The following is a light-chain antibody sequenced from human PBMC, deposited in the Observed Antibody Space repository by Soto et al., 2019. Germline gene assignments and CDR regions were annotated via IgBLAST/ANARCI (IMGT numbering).Light chain of an antibody. J-gene: IGKJ1*01. CDR2: DAS. Sequence: EIVMTQSPATLSVSPGERATLSCRASQSVSSNLAWYQQKPGQAPRLLINDASTRAAGGPARFSGSGSGTEFTLTISSLQSEDFAVYYCQQYNNWPPWTFGQGTKVEIK. CDR1: QSVSSN. CDR3: QQYNNWPPWT. V-gene: IGKV3-15*01.